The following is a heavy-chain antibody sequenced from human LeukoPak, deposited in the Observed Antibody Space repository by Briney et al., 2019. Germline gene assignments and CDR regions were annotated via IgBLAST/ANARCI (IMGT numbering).Heavy chain of an antibody. Sequence: SETLSLTCTVSGGSISSGDYYWGWVRQPPGKGLEWIGSIYYSGGTYYNPSLKSRVTISIDTSKDQFSLSLRSVTAADTAVFYCARVHASGYNIYNWFDPWGQGTLVTVSS. V-gene: IGHV4-39*07. D-gene: IGHD5-12*01. CDR2: IYYSGGT. CDR1: GGSISSGDYY. CDR3: ARVHASGYNIYNWFDP. J-gene: IGHJ5*02.